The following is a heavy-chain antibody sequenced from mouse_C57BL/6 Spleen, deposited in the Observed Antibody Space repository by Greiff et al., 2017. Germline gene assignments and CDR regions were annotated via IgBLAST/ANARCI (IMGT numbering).Heavy chain of an antibody. V-gene: IGHV1-26*01. D-gene: IGHD1-1*01. CDR3: VYGSSWYFDV. Sequence: EVQLQQSGPELVKPGASVKISCKPSGYTFTDYYMNWVKQSHGKSLEWIGDINPNNGGTSYNQKFKGKATLTVDKSSSTAYMELRSLTSEDSAVYYCVYGSSWYFDVWGTGTTVTVSS. CDR1: GYTFTDYY. J-gene: IGHJ1*03. CDR2: INPNNGGT.